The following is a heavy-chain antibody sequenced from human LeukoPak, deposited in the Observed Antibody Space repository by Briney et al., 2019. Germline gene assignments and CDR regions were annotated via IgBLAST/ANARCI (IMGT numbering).Heavy chain of an antibody. CDR3: ARFYCSSTSCYGGYYYYYMDV. CDR2: ISGSGGST. D-gene: IGHD2-2*01. CDR1: GFTFSSYG. V-gene: IGHV3-23*01. J-gene: IGHJ6*03. Sequence: GGSLRLSCAASGFTFSSYGMSWVRQAPGKGLEWVSAISGSGGSTYYADSVKGRFTISRDNSKNTLYLQMNSLRAEDTAVYYCARFYCSSTSCYGGYYYYYMDVWGKGTTVTISS.